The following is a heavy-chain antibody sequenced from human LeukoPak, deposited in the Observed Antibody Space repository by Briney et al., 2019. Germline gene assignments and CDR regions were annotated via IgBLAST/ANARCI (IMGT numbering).Heavy chain of an antibody. J-gene: IGHJ4*02. CDR1: GFTFSSYA. V-gene: IGHV3-21*01. D-gene: IGHD6-19*01. CDR3: ARETPRGLVLFDY. Sequence: PGGSLRLSCAASGFTFSSYAMSWVRQAPGKGLEWVSSISSSSNYIYYADSVKGRFTISRDNAKNSLYLQMNSLRAEDTAVYYCARETPRGLVLFDYWGQGTLVTVSS. CDR2: ISSSSNYI.